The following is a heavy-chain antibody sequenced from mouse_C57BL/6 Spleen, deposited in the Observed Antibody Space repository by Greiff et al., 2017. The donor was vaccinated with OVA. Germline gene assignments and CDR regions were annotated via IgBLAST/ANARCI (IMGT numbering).Heavy chain of an antibody. D-gene: IGHD1-1*01. J-gene: IGHJ2*01. V-gene: IGHV5-6*01. CDR2: ISSGGSYT. Sequence: EVQLVESGGDLVKPGGSLKLSCAASGFTFSSYGMSWVRQTPDKRLEWVATISSGGSYTYYPDSVKGRFTISRDNAKNTLYLQMSSLKSEDTAMYYCARHGSSAYFDYWGQGTTLTVSS. CDR3: ARHGSSAYFDY. CDR1: GFTFSSYG.